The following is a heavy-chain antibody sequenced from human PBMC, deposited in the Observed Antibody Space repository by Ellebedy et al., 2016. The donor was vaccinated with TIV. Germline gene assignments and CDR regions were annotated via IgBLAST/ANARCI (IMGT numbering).Heavy chain of an antibody. D-gene: IGHD3-9*01. CDR2: ISGSGEYT. V-gene: IGHV3-23*01. CDR1: GFALSDYD. J-gene: IGHJ6*02. CDR3: AKLGFDILTGSGGMDV. Sequence: ETLSLTCAASGFALSDYDLSWVRQAPGKGLDWVSLISGSGEYTYYADSVKGRLTISRDNSMDTLYLQMNSLGVGDTAVYYCAKLGFDILTGSGGMDVWGQGTTVTVSS.